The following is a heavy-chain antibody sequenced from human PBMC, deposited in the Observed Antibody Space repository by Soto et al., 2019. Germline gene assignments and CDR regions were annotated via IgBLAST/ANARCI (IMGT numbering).Heavy chain of an antibody. D-gene: IGHD6-25*01. CDR2: IYPGGNT. CDR3: ARDTYGWSGPFFDS. CDR1: GFTVSSHH. J-gene: IGHJ4*02. V-gene: IGHV3-53*01. Sequence: GGSLRLSCAASGFTVSSHHMTWVRQAPGRGPEWVSTIYPGGNTYYADSVKGRFTISRDTSKNMLYLQMNSLRAEDTAVYYCARDTYGWSGPFFDSWGQGTLVTVSS.